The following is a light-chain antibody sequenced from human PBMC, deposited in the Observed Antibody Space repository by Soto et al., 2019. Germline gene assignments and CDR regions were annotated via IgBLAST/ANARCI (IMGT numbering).Light chain of an antibody. Sequence: DIQMTQSPSTLSASVGDRVTITCRASQSISTWLAWYQQKPGKAPKLLIYKASSLRNGVPSRFSGSGSGTEVTLTIYSIQPDDFASYYCQQYNGYPHTFGQGTKLEIK. CDR3: QQYNGYPHT. CDR1: QSISTW. CDR2: KAS. J-gene: IGKJ2*01. V-gene: IGKV1-5*03.